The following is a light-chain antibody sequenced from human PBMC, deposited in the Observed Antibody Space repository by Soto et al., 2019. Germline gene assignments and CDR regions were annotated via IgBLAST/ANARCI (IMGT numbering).Light chain of an antibody. CDR3: QQSFTPARYT. V-gene: IGKV1-39*01. J-gene: IGKJ2*01. CDR1: QSISNY. Sequence: DIQMTQSPSSLSKSVGDRVTITCRASQSISNYVNWYQQKPGKAPKLLIYAASSLHSDVPSRFSGGGSGTDVSLTISGLQPEDFATYYCQQSFTPARYTFGQGTKLEI. CDR2: AAS.